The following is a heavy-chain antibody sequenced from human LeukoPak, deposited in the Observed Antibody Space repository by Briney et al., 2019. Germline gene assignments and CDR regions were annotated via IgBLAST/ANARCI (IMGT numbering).Heavy chain of an antibody. D-gene: IGHD2-15*01. V-gene: IGHV4-59*01. J-gene: IGHJ4*02. CDR3: ARVKSLVVAATE. Sequence: SETLSLTCTVSGGSISSYYWSWIRQPPGKGLEWIGYIYYSGSTNYNPSLKSRVTISVDTSKNQSSLKLSSVTAADTAVYYCARVKSLVVAATEWGQGTLVTVSS. CDR2: IYYSGST. CDR1: GGSISSYY.